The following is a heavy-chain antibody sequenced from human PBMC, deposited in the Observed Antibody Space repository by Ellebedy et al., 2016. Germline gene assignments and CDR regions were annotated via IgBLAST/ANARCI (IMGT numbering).Heavy chain of an antibody. D-gene: IGHD3-22*01. Sequence: GGSLRLSCAASGFTVSSNYMSWVRQAPGKGLEWVSVIYSGGSTYYADSVKGRFTISRDNSKNTLYLQMNSLRAEDTAVYYCAKSDRSGWRPFDYWGQGTLVTVSS. CDR1: GFTVSSNY. CDR2: IYSGGST. J-gene: IGHJ4*02. CDR3: AKSDRSGWRPFDY. V-gene: IGHV3-66*01.